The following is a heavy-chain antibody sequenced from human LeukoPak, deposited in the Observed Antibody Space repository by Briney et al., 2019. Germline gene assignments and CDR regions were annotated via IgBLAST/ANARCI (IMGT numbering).Heavy chain of an antibody. CDR3: VRIYGDYSNY. J-gene: IGHJ4*02. V-gene: IGHV3-53*01. CDR1: GFTFSDHY. CDR2: IYSGGSA. D-gene: IGHD4-17*01. Sequence: GGCLRLSCAVSGFTFSDHYMEWVRQAPGKGLEWVSVIYSGGSAYYADSVKGRFTISRDNSKNTLYLQMNSMRAEDTAVYYCVRIYGDYSNYWGQGTLVTVSS.